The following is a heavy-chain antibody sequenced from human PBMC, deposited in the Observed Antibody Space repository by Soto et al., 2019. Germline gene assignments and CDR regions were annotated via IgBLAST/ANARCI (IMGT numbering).Heavy chain of an antibody. D-gene: IGHD3-22*01. CDR1: GFTFSSYE. Sequence: GGSLRLSCGVSGFTFSSYEMNWVRQAPGKGLEWVSYISSSGKTIHYADSVKGRFTIYRDNAKNSLYLQMNSLRAEDTAVYYCARGIDYYDSSGYQDYWGQGTLVTLAA. J-gene: IGHJ4*02. CDR2: ISSSGKTI. V-gene: IGHV3-48*03. CDR3: ARGIDYYDSSGYQDY.